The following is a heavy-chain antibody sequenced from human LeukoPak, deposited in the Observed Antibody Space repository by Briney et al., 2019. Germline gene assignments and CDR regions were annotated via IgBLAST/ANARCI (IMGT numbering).Heavy chain of an antibody. CDR3: AKSVVGATTFQDY. CDR1: GFTFSSYG. Sequence: GGSLRLSCAASGFTFSSYGMHWVRQAPGKGLEWVAVISYDGSNKYYADSVKGRFTISRDNSKSTLYLQMNSLRAEDTAVYYCAKSVVGATTFQDYWGQGTLVTVSS. CDR2: ISYDGSNK. V-gene: IGHV3-30*18. D-gene: IGHD1-26*01. J-gene: IGHJ4*02.